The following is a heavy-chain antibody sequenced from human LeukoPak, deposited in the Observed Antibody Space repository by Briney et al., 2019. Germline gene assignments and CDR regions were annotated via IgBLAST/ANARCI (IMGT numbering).Heavy chain of an antibody. CDR2: ISPYNGNT. V-gene: IGHV1-18*01. CDR1: GYTFTNYG. Sequence: GASVKVSCKASGYTFTNYGITWVRQAPGQGLEWMGWISPYNGNTNYAQKFQGRVTMTTDTSTSTAYMELRNLRSDDTALYYCATEGGWQPTDYGDNVYWGQGTLVTVSS. D-gene: IGHD4-17*01. J-gene: IGHJ4*02. CDR3: ATEGGWQPTDYGDNVY.